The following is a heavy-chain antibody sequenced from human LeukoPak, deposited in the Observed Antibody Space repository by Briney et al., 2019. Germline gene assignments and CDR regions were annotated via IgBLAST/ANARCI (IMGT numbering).Heavy chain of an antibody. D-gene: IGHD3-16*02. J-gene: IGHJ5*02. CDR3: ARAGYDYVWGSYRANWFDP. CDR1: GGSFSGYY. V-gene: IGHV4-34*01. Sequence: MPSETLSLTCAVYGGSFSGYYWGWIRQPPGKGLEWIGEINHSGSTNYNPSLKSRVTISVDTSKNQFSLKLSSVTAADTAVYYCARAGYDYVWGSYRANWFDPWGQGTLVTVSS. CDR2: INHSGST.